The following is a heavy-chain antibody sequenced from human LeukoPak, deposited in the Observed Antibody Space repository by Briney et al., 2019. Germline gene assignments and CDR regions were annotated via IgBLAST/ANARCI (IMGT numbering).Heavy chain of an antibody. Sequence: GRSLRLSCAASGFTFSDYAMPWVRQAPGKGLEWVSGITWDSGLRGYADSVKGRFTISRDNAKNSVYLQMDSLRPEDTALYYCAKNLQDYWGQGTLVTVSS. CDR3: AKNLQDY. CDR1: GFTFSDYA. CDR2: ITWDSGLR. V-gene: IGHV3-9*01. J-gene: IGHJ4*02.